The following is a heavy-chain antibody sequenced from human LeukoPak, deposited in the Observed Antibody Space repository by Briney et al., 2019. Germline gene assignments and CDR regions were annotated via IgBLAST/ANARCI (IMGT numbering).Heavy chain of an antibody. D-gene: IGHD3-16*01. Sequence: SVKVSCKASGYTFTGYYMHWVRQAPGQGLEWMGRIIPILGIANYAQKFQGRVTITADKSTSTACMELSSLRSEDTAVYYCARAGVGGPWYFDLWGRGTLVTVSS. CDR2: IIPILGIA. CDR1: GYTFTGYY. J-gene: IGHJ2*01. CDR3: ARAGVGGPWYFDL. V-gene: IGHV1-69*04.